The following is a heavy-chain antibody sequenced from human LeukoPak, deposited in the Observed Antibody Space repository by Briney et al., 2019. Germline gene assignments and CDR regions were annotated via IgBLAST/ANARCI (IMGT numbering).Heavy chain of an antibody. Sequence: PSQTLSLTCTVSGGSISSGSYYWSWIRQPAGRGLEWIGHIHTSGTMNYNASLKSRVTISVDTSKNQFSLKLSSVTAADTAVYYCARVVVVAATPGGWFDPWGQGTLVTVSS. V-gene: IGHV4-61*09. D-gene: IGHD2-15*01. CDR2: IHTSGTM. CDR1: GGSISSGSYY. J-gene: IGHJ5*02. CDR3: ARVVVVAATPGGWFDP.